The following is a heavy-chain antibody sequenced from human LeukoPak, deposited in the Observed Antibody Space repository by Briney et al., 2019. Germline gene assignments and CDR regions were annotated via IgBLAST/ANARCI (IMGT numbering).Heavy chain of an antibody. V-gene: IGHV3-66*01. CDR3: AKDSGSITMIVVGIEDY. CDR1: GFTVSSNY. D-gene: IGHD3-22*01. J-gene: IGHJ4*02. Sequence: GGSLRLSCAASGFTVSSNYMSWVRQAPGKGLEWVSVIYSGDSTDYADSVKGSFTISRDNSKNTLYLQMNSLRAEDTAVYYCAKDSGSITMIVVGIEDYWGQGTLVTVSP. CDR2: IYSGDST.